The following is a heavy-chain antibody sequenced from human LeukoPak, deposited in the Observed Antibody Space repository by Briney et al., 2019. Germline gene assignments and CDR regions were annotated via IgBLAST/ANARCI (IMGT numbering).Heavy chain of an antibody. Sequence: GGSLRLSCAASGFTFSSYEMNWVRQAPGKGLEWVSYISSSGSTIYYADSVKGRFTISRENAKNSLYLQMNSLRAEDTAVYYCTRDLRYSSGWYSDYSGQGTLVTVSS. J-gene: IGHJ4*02. V-gene: IGHV3-48*03. CDR2: ISSSGSTI. CDR3: TRDLRYSSGWYSDY. CDR1: GFTFSSYE. D-gene: IGHD6-19*01.